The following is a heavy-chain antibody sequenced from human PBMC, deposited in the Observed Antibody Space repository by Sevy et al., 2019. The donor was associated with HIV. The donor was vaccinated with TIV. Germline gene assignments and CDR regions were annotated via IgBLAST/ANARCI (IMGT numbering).Heavy chain of an antibody. Sequence: GGSLRLSCAASGFTFSSYNMNWVRQAPGKGLEWVSYISSSSSTIYYADSVKGRFTISRDNAKNSLYLQMNSLRAEDTAVYYCARVFYRNWFDPWGQGTLVTVS. D-gene: IGHD1-26*01. J-gene: IGHJ5*02. CDR2: ISSSSSTI. CDR1: GFTFSSYN. CDR3: ARVFYRNWFDP. V-gene: IGHV3-48*01.